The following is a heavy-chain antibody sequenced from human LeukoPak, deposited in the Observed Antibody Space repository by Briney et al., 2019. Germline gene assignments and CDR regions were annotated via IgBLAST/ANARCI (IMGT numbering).Heavy chain of an antibody. Sequence: ASVKVSCKASGYTFTGYYMHRLRQAPGQGLEWMGWIKPNGGGKNYAQKFQGRVIMTRNKYISTAYMELSRLRSADTAVYYCASAIFGVANGGYWGQGTLVTVSS. V-gene: IGHV1-2*02. CDR1: GYTFTGYY. CDR3: ASAIFGVANGGY. J-gene: IGHJ4*02. CDR2: IKPNGGGK. D-gene: IGHD3-3*01.